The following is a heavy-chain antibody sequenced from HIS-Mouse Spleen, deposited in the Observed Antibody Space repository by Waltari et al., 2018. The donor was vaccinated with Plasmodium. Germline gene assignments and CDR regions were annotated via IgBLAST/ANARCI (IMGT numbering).Heavy chain of an antibody. D-gene: IGHD6-13*01. CDR3: ARVLGYKAAAGTFVEYFQH. Sequence: QVQLVQSGAEVKKPGASVKVSCKASGYTFTGYYMHWVRQAPGKGLEWRGWINPNSGGTNYAQKFQGRVTMTRDTSISTAYMELSRLRSDDTAVYYCARVLGYKAAAGTFVEYFQHWGQGTLVTVSS. V-gene: IGHV1-2*02. CDR2: INPNSGGT. CDR1: GYTFTGYY. J-gene: IGHJ1*01.